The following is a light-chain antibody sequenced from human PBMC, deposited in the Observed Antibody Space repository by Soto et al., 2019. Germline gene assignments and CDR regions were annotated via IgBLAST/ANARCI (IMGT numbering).Light chain of an antibody. CDR3: QQFHNWPRT. CDR1: QSMGSN. V-gene: IGKV3-15*01. Sequence: EIGMTQSPATMSVSPGERATLSRRASQSMGSNVAWYQQKPGQAPRLLIYGASTRAAGIPARFSGSGSGTEFTLTITSLQSEDFAVYYCQQFHNWPRTFGQGTKVDI. CDR2: GAS. J-gene: IGKJ1*01.